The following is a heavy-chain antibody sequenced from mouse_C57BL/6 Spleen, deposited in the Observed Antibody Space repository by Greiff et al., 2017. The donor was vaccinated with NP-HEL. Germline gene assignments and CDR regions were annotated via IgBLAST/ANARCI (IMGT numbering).Heavy chain of an antibody. CDR1: GYSITSGYD. V-gene: IGHV3-1*01. J-gene: IGHJ1*03. CDR2: ISYSGST. CDR3: ARSLITTVVATDWYFDV. Sequence: EVQLQESGPGMVKPSQSLSLTCTVTGYSITSGYDWHWIRHFPGNKLEWMGYISYSGSTNYNPSLKSRISITHDTSKNHFFLKLNSVTTEDTATYYCARSLITTVVATDWYFDVWGTGTTVTVSS. D-gene: IGHD1-1*01.